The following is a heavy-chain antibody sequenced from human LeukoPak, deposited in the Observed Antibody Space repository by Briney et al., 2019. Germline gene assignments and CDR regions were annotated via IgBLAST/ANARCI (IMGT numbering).Heavy chain of an antibody. D-gene: IGHD3-16*01. V-gene: IGHV3-23*01. CDR3: AKGGPNDY. Sequence: GGTLRLSCAASGFTFSSYVMSWVRQAPGKGLEWVSTVCGNGRSTYYAASVKGRFTISRDNSKNTVNLQMSSLRAEDTAIYYCAKGGPNDYWGQGTLVTVSS. CDR1: GFTFSSYV. CDR2: VCGNGRST. J-gene: IGHJ4*02.